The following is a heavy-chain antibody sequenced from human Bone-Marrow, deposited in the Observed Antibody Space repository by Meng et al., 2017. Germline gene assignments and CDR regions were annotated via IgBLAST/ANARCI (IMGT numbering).Heavy chain of an antibody. D-gene: IGHD3-9*01. CDR1: GFTFSDYY. CDR2: ISSSGSTI. Sequence: GGSLRLSCAASGFTFSDYYMSWIRQAPGKGLEWVSYISSSGSTIYYADSVKGGFTISRDNAKNSLYLQMNSLRAEDTGVYYCATLPEYYDILTGYPQQRRVNWFDHWGQGTLVTVSS. CDR3: ATLPEYYDILTGYPQQRRVNWFDH. V-gene: IGHV3-11*01. J-gene: IGHJ5*02.